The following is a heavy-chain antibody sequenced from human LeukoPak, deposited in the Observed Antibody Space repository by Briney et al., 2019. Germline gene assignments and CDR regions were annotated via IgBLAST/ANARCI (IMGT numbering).Heavy chain of an antibody. CDR1: GGSFSGYY. V-gene: IGHV3-11*01. CDR3: ARDRYDYVWGSYRDY. D-gene: IGHD3-16*02. Sequence: LSLTCAVYGGSFSGYYMSWIRQAPGKGLEWVSYISSSGSTIYYADSVKGRFTISRDNAKNSLYLQMNSLRAEDTAVYYCARDRYDYVWGSYRDYWGQGTLVTVSS. CDR2: ISSSGSTI. J-gene: IGHJ4*02.